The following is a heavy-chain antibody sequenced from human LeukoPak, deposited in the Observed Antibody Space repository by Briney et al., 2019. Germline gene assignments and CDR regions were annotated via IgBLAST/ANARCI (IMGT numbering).Heavy chain of an antibody. CDR1: GYTFTGYY. CDR2: INPNSGGT. Sequence: ASVKVSCKASGYTFTGYYMHWVRQAPGQGLEWMGWINPNSGGTNYAQKFQGRVTMTRDTSISTAYMELSRLRSDDTAVYYCARDYGYSSSWDYWGQGTLVTVSS. CDR3: ARDYGYSSSWDY. J-gene: IGHJ4*02. V-gene: IGHV1-2*02. D-gene: IGHD6-13*01.